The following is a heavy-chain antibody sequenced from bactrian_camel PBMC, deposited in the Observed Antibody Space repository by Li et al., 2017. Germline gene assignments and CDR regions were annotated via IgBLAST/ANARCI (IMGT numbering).Heavy chain of an antibody. CDR3: AAGPDEYGLGIPTWYNY. J-gene: IGHJ4*01. CDR2: LNSGGSST. V-gene: IGHV3S40*01. Sequence: VQLVESGGGLVQPGGSLRLSCAANGFTFSTYYWTWVRQAPGKGLEWVSGLNSGGSSTYDADSVKGRFTISRDNAKNTVYLQMDLLKIEETAAYYCAAGPDEYGLGIPTWYNYWGQGTQVTVS. D-gene: IGHD5*01. CDR1: GFTFSTYY.